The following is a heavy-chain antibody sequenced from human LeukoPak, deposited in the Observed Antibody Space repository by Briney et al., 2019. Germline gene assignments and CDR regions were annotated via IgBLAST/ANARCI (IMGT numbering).Heavy chain of an antibody. D-gene: IGHD5-24*01. Sequence: GGSLRLSCAASGLTLDNLVMQWVRPAPGKGPEWVSANRWNSGSINYPDSVKGRFTISRENAKNPLYLQMNRLRVEDTALYYCTKVDGVLPDAFDIWGQGKMVTVSS. J-gene: IGHJ3*02. CDR2: NRWNSGSI. CDR1: GLTLDNLV. V-gene: IGHV3-9*01. CDR3: TKVDGVLPDAFDI.